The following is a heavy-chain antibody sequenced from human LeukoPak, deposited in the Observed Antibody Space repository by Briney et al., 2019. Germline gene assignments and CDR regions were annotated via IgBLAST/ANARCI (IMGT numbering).Heavy chain of an antibody. CDR1: GFTFSSFG. CDR2: IRYDGSNK. Sequence: GSLRLSCAASGFTFSSFGMHWVRQAPGKGLEWVAFIRYDGSNKYYADSVKGRFTISRDNSKNVLYLQMNSLRAEDTAAYYCASCKLLLRSDWFDPWGQGTLVTVSS. J-gene: IGHJ5*02. D-gene: IGHD2-15*01. V-gene: IGHV3-30*02. CDR3: ASCKLLLRSDWFDP.